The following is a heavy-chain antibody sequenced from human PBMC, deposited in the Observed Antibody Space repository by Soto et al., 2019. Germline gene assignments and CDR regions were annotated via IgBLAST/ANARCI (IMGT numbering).Heavy chain of an antibody. CDR2: IRDSDSGGST. CDR3: AKVRVGIDVDFDY. CDR1: GFTFSNSA. J-gene: IGHJ4*02. Sequence: GGSLRLSCAASGFTFSNSAMTWVRQAAAKGLEWVSTIRDSDSGGSTFYADSVKGRFTISRDDSKNTLYLQMSSLRAEDTAMYYCAKVRVGIDVDFDYWGQGALVTSPQ. V-gene: IGHV3-23*01. D-gene: IGHD2-21*01.